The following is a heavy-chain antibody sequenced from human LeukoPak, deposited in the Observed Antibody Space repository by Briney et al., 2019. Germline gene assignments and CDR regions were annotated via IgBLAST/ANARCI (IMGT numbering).Heavy chain of an antibody. V-gene: IGHV4-39*07. CDR1: GGSISNYY. CDR2: IYYSGNT. J-gene: IGHJ4*02. D-gene: IGHD1-26*01. Sequence: PSETLSLTCTVSGGSISNYYWGWIRQAPGKGLEWIGSIYYSGNTYYNLSLKSRVTISLDTSKNQFSLNLFSVTAADTAVYYCATRGSYYRGYFDHWGQGTLVTVSS. CDR3: ATRGSYYRGYFDH.